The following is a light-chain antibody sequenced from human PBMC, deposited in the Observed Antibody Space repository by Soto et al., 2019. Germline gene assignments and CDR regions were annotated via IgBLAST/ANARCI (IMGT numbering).Light chain of an antibody. V-gene: IGKV3-20*01. J-gene: IGKJ2*03. CDR2: ATS. Sequence: EIVLTQSPGTLSLSPGDRVTLSCRASQSVSTNYFSWYQQKPGQAPRLLIYATSSRAVGIPDRFSGSGSGTDFTLTISRLEPEDFAMYGDYNSPRYSFGQGTRLEI. CDR1: QSVSTNY. CDR3: YNSPRYS.